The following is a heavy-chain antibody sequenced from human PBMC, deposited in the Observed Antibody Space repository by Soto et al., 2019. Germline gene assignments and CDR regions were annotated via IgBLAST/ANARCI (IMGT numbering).Heavy chain of an antibody. D-gene: IGHD3-10*01. J-gene: IGHJ4*02. CDR2: INPNSGGT. Sequence: ASVKVSCKASGYTFTGYYMHWVRQAPGQGLEWMGWINPNSGGTNYAQKFQGWVTMTRDTSISTAYMELSRLRSDDTAVYYCARGAFSTTHREYYFDYWGQGTLVTVSS. CDR1: GYTFTGYY. CDR3: ARGAFSTTHREYYFDY. V-gene: IGHV1-2*04.